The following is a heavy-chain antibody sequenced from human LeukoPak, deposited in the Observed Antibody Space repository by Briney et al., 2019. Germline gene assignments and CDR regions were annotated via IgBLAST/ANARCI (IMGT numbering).Heavy chain of an antibody. CDR3: ARRGYYYGSGSYSDY. J-gene: IGHJ4*02. CDR1: GGSFSGYY. D-gene: IGHD3-10*01. Sequence: SETLSLTCAVYGGSFSGYYWSWIRQPPGKGLEWNGEINHSGSTNYNPSLKSRVTISVDTSKNQFPLKLSSVTAADTAVYYCARRGYYYGSGSYSDYWGQGTLVTVSS. CDR2: INHSGST. V-gene: IGHV4-34*01.